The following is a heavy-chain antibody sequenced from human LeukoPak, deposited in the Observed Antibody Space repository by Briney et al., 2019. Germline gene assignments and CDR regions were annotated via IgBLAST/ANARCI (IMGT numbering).Heavy chain of an antibody. CDR1: GFTFAIHA. Sequence: PGGSLRLSCAASGFTFAIHAMTWVRQAPGKGLEWVSGISGDGASTHYAESVKGQFTISRDNSQNTLYLQMSSLRAEDTAVYYCVTSPERHDYSFDYWGQGTLVTVSS. CDR3: VTSPERHDYSFDY. V-gene: IGHV3-23*01. CDR2: ISGDGAST. D-gene: IGHD3-16*01. J-gene: IGHJ4*02.